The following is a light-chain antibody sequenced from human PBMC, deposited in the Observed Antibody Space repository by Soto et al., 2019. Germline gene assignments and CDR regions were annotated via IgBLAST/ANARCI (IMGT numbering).Light chain of an antibody. Sequence: QSALTQPASVSGSPGQSITISCTGTSSDGGGYNYVSWYQQHPGKAPKLMIYGVTNRPSGVSSRFSGSRSGNTASLTISGLQAEDEAEYFCNSYTSSSTFVFGTGTKVTVL. CDR3: NSYTSSSTFV. J-gene: IGLJ1*01. CDR1: SSDGGGYNY. V-gene: IGLV2-14*01. CDR2: GVT.